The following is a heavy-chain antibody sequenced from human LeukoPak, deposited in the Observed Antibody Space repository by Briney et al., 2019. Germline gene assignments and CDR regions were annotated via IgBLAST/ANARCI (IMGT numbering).Heavy chain of an antibody. Sequence: ESGPTLVNPTQTLTLTCTFSGFSLSSSGVGVGWIRQPPGKALEWLALIHGDDDKRSSPPLKSRLTISKDTSKNQVVLTMTDMDPVDTATYYCAHRLRSGSGFDYWGQGTLVTVSS. CDR3: AHRLRSGSGFDY. CDR2: IHGDDDK. CDR1: GFSLSSSGVG. D-gene: IGHD3-10*01. J-gene: IGHJ4*02. V-gene: IGHV2-5*02.